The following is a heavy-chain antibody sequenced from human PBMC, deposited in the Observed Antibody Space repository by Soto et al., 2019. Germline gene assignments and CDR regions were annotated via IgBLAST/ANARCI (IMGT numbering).Heavy chain of an antibody. CDR3: AADTVTLYYYYYGMDV. CDR1: GGSISSYY. CDR2: MYYSGST. D-gene: IGHD4-17*01. Sequence: SETLSLTCTVSGGSISSYYWGWIRQPPGKGLEWIGSMYYSGSTYYNPSLKSRVTISVDTSKNQFSLKLSSVTAADTAVYYCAADTVTLYYYYYGMDVWGQGTTVTSP. V-gene: IGHV4-39*01. J-gene: IGHJ6*02.